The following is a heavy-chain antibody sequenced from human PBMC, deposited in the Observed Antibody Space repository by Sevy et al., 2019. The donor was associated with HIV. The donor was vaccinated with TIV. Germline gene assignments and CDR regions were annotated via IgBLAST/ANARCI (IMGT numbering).Heavy chain of an antibody. CDR1: GYTFTGYY. D-gene: IGHD6-19*01. CDR3: ARSPGGSGSPIDY. CDR2: INPNSGGT. J-gene: IGHJ4*02. V-gene: IGHV1-2*02. Sequence: ASVKVSCKASGYTFTGYYMHWVRQAPGQGLEWMGWINPNSGGTNYAQKFQGRVTMTRDTSISTAYMELSRLRSDDTAVYYCARSPGGSGSPIDYWGQGTLVTVSS.